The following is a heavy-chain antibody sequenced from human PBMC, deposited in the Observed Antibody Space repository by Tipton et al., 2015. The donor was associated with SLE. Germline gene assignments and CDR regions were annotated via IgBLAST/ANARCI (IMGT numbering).Heavy chain of an antibody. V-gene: IGHV1-18*04. CDR3: ARDAEEDVADI. J-gene: IGHJ3*02. D-gene: IGHD3-10*02. CDR1: GYTFSNYD. CDR2: IDTYSGDT. Sequence: VQLVQSGAEVKKPGASVKVSCKTSGYTFSNYDITWVRQAPGQGLEWMGWIDTYSGDTDCAQKFQDRVTMTTDTATTTAYMELGSLRSDDTAVYYCARDAEEDVADIWGQGKMVTVSS.